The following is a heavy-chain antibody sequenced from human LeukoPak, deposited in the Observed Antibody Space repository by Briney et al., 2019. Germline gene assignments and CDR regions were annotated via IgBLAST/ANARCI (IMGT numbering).Heavy chain of an antibody. CDR1: GFSFRDYW. D-gene: IGHD2-15*01. J-gene: IGHJ4*02. CDR2: INQDGRER. V-gene: IGHV3-7*01. Sequence: PGGSLRLSCAASGFSFRDYWMNWVRQAPGKGQERVACINQDGRERYSVEGRFTISRDNARNSLYLQMNSLRADDTAVYYCARDGVAPGLYFDSWGQGTLATVSS. CDR3: ARDGVAPGLYFDS.